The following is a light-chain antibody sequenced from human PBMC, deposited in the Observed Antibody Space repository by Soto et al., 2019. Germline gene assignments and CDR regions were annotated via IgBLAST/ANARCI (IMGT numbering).Light chain of an antibody. V-gene: IGKV3-15*01. J-gene: IGKJ3*01. CDR2: GAS. CDR1: QSLSSN. Sequence: ELVMTQSPATLSVSQGERATLSCRASQSLSSNFAWYQQNPGQAPRLLIYGASTRASGIPARFSGSGSGTEFTLTISSLQSEDFALYYCQHYNDWPPAITFGPGTNVYL. CDR3: QHYNDWPPAIT.